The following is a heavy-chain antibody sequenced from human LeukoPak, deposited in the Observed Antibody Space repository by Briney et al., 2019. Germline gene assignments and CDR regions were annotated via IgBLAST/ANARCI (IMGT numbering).Heavy chain of an antibody. V-gene: IGHV4-4*07. J-gene: IGHJ4*02. CDR2: IYTSGTT. CDR1: GGSISSYY. D-gene: IGHD4-17*01. CDR3: ARLSTVTTSFDY. Sequence: ETLSLTCPVSGGSISSYYWSWIRQPAGKGLEWIGRIYTSGTTHYNPSLKSRVTMSVDTSKNQFSLKLSSVTAADTAVYYCARLSTVTTSFDYWGQGTLVTVSS.